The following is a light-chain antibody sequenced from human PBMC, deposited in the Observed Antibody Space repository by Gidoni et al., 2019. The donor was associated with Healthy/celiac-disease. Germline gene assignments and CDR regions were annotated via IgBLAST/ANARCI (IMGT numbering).Light chain of an antibody. CDR2: WAS. J-gene: IGKJ2*01. CDR3: QQYYSTPDT. CDR1: QSVVYSSNNNNY. V-gene: IGKV4-1*01. Sequence: EIGMTHSPNSLPLSLGKKAHINCKSSQSVVYSSNNNNYLAWYQQKPGQPPKLLIYWASTRESGVPDRFSGSGSGTDFTLTISSLQAEDVAVYYCQQYYSTPDTFGQGTKLEI.